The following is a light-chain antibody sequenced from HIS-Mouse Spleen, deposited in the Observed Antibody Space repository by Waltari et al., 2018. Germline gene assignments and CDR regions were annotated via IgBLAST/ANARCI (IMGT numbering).Light chain of an antibody. CDR1: SSDAGGYNH. CDR2: EVS. CDR3: SSYTSSSRV. Sequence: QSALTQPASVSGSPGQSIPIPCTGTSSDAGGYNHVAWYPQHPGQAPKLMIYEVSKRPSGVSNRFSGSKSGNTASLTISGLQAEDEADYYCSSYTSSSRVFGGGTKLTVL. J-gene: IGLJ3*02. V-gene: IGLV2-14*01.